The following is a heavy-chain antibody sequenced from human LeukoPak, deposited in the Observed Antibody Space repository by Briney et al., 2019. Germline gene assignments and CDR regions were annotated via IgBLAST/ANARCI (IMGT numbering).Heavy chain of an antibody. D-gene: IGHD1-26*01. J-gene: IGHJ4*02. CDR2: ISAYNGNT. Sequence: GASVKVSCKASGYTFTSYGISWVRQAPGQGLEWMGWISAYNGNTNYAQKLQGRVTMTTDTSTSTAYMELRSLRSDDTAVYYCARDSEVVGVGAPPDFDYWGQGTLVTVSS. V-gene: IGHV1-18*01. CDR1: GYTFTSYG. CDR3: ARDSEVVGVGAPPDFDY.